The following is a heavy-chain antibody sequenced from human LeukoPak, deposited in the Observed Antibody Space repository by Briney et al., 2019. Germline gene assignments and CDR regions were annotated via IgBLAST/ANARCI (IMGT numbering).Heavy chain of an antibody. CDR2: INSDGSST. D-gene: IGHD3-22*01. CDR3: ARRGYYYDSSGYYSYEGRDY. J-gene: IGHJ4*02. CDR1: GFTFSSYW. V-gene: IGHV3-74*01. Sequence: GGSLRLSCAASGFTFSSYWMHWVRQAPGKGLVWVSRINSDGSSTSYADSVKGRFTISRDNAKNTLYLQMNSLRAEDTAVYYCARRGYYYDSSGYYSYEGRDYWGQGTVVTVSS.